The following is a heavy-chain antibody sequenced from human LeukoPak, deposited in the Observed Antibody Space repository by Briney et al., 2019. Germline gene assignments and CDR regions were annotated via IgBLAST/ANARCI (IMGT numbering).Heavy chain of an antibody. Sequence: ASVNVSCKASGYTFTGYYMHWVRQAPGQGLEWMGRINPNSGGTNYAQKFQGRVTMTRDTSISTAYMELSRLRSDDTAVYYCAREGLVSSWSYFDYWGQGTLVTVSS. CDR3: AREGLVSSWSYFDY. D-gene: IGHD6-13*01. V-gene: IGHV1-2*06. CDR1: GYTFTGYY. J-gene: IGHJ4*02. CDR2: INPNSGGT.